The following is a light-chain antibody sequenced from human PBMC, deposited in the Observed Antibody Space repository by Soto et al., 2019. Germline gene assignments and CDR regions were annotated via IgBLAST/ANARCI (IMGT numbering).Light chain of an antibody. Sequence: DIQMTQSPSSLSASVGDRVTITCRASQSLAGYLNWYQQKPGEAPKLLIYATSTLQSGVPSRFSGSGSGADYTLTISSLQPVDFATYSCQQSHSTPRTFGQGTKVEIK. CDR1: QSLAGY. CDR3: QQSHSTPRT. V-gene: IGKV1-39*01. CDR2: ATS. J-gene: IGKJ1*01.